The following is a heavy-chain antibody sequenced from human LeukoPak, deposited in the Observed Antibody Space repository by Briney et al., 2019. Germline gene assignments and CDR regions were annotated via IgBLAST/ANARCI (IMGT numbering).Heavy chain of an antibody. CDR3: AREMATKNNWFDP. CDR1: GGTFISYA. Sequence: SSVKVSCKASGGTFISYAISWVRQAPGQGLEWMGGIIPIFGTANYAQKFQGRVTITTDESTSTAYMELSSLRSEDTAVYYCAREMATKNNWFDPWGQGTLVTVSS. CDR2: IIPIFGTA. D-gene: IGHD5-24*01. V-gene: IGHV1-69*05. J-gene: IGHJ5*02.